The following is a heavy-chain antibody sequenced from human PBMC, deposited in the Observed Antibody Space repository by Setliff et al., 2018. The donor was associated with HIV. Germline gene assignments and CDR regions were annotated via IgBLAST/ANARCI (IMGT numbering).Heavy chain of an antibody. V-gene: IGHV4-59*01. Sequence: SETLSLTCNVSGASISSYYWTWIRQSPGNRLEWLGYITDSGNTNYNPSLRRRVTISADTSKSQFSLKLTSVTAADTAVYYCARAQDAFDIWGQGTMVTVSS. CDR2: ITDSGNT. CDR1: GASISSYY. CDR3: ARAQDAFDI. J-gene: IGHJ3*02.